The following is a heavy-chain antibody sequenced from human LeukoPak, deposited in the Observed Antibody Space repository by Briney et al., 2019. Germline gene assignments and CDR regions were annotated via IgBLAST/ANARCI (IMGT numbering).Heavy chain of an antibody. D-gene: IGHD3-10*01. CDR2: IYPGDSDT. CDR3: AKGAGGSGSYYPYF. J-gene: IGHJ4*02. V-gene: IGHV5-51*01. CDR1: GYSFITHW. Sequence: GESLKISCKASGYSFITHWIAWVRPTPGKGLEWMGIIYPGDSDTKYSPSFQGQVTISADRSISTAYLQWSSLKASGTAMYYCAKGAGGSGSYYPYFWGQGTLVTVSS.